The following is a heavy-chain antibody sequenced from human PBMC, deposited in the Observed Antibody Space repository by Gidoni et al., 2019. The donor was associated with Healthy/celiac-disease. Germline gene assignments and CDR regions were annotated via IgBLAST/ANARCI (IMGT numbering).Heavy chain of an antibody. Sequence: EVQLVESGGGLVQPGRSLRLSCTASGFTFGDYAMSWVRQAPGKGLEWVGFIRSKAYGGTTEYAASVKGRFTISRDDSKSIAYLQMNSLKTEDTAVYYCTRYKSPVAFDIWGQGTMVTVSS. J-gene: IGHJ3*02. CDR1: GFTFGDYA. CDR2: IRSKAYGGTT. D-gene: IGHD1-20*01. CDR3: TRYKSPVAFDI. V-gene: IGHV3-49*04.